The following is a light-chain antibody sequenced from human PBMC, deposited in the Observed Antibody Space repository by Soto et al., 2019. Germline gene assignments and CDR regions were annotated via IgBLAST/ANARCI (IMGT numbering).Light chain of an antibody. J-gene: IGKJ5*01. V-gene: IGKV3-20*01. CDR1: QSVTKS. CDR3: QQYGSSAPIT. CDR2: GAS. Sequence: DIVVTQSAGTLSLSPLERAXLSFXSSQSVTKSLAWYQQKPGQAPRLLIYGASSRATGIPDRFSGSGSETDFTLAISRLEPEDFALYYCQQYGSSAPITFGQGTRLEIK.